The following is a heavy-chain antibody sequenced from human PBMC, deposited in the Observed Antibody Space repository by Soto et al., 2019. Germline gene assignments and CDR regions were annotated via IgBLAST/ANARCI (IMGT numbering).Heavy chain of an antibody. CDR1: GYSFATSG. D-gene: IGHD3-22*01. V-gene: IGHV1-18*01. J-gene: IGHJ4*02. Sequence: QVKLVQSGAEVKKPGASIKVSCKASGYSFATSGMTWVRQAPGQGLEWVGWISAYNGNSNYDQNHQDRVTMTTDTSTTTAYLELRNLRSDDSAVYYCARAGQYYDASGYANWGQGTLVTVSS. CDR2: ISAYNGNS. CDR3: ARAGQYYDASGYAN.